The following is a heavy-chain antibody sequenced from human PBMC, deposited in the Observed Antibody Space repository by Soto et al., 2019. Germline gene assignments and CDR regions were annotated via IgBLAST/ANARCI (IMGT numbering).Heavy chain of an antibody. V-gene: IGHV3-30-3*01. Sequence: QVQLVESGGGVVQPGRSLRLSCAASGFTFSSYAMHWVRQAPGKGLEWVAVISYDGSNKYYTDSVKGRFSISRDNSKNTLYLQMNSLRAEDTALYYWARHKRDLRFLEWSYYFDYWGQGTLVTVSS. CDR1: GFTFSSYA. J-gene: IGHJ4*02. CDR2: ISYDGSNK. D-gene: IGHD3-3*01. CDR3: ARHKRDLRFLEWSYYFDY.